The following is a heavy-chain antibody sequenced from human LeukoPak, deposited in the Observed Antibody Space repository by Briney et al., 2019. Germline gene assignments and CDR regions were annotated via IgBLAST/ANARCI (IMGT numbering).Heavy chain of an antibody. D-gene: IGHD5-18*01. Sequence: GGSLRLSCAASGFTFRSYWMTWVRQAPGKGLEWVANIKQDGREKYYVDCVRGRFTISRDNAKNFLYLHMNSLRAEDTAVYYCARGEGLDSYGVDYWGQGTLVTVSS. J-gene: IGHJ4*02. CDR3: ARGEGLDSYGVDY. CDR2: IKQDGREK. CDR1: GFTFRSYW. V-gene: IGHV3-7*01.